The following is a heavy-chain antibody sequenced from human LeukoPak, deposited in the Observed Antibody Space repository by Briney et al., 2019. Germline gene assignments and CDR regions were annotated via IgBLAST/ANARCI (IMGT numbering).Heavy chain of an antibody. CDR1: GFTFSSYA. V-gene: IGHV3-23*01. Sequence: GGSLRLSCAASGFTFSSYAMSWVRQAPGKGLEWVSAISGSGGSTYYADSVKGRFTISRDNSKNTLYLQMNSLRAVDTAVYYCAKFLPTHIVVANYYFDYWGQGTLVTVSS. CDR2: ISGSGGST. J-gene: IGHJ4*02. D-gene: IGHD2-21*01. CDR3: AKFLPTHIVVANYYFDY.